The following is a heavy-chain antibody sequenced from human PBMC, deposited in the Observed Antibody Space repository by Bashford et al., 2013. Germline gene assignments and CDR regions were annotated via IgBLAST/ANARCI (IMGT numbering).Heavy chain of an antibody. V-gene: IGHV1-18*01. Sequence: ASVKVSCRLLVTPLFNYGIGWVRQAPGQGLEWMGWISPSNGNTNFAQKFQGRITVTTDTSTSTAYMELRSLRSDDSAVYYCAKEQWVSNVADSFDFWGQGTLVTVSS. D-gene: IGHD1-26*01. CDR2: ISPSNGNT. CDR1: VTPLFNYG. CDR3: AKEQWVSNVADSFDF. J-gene: IGHJ4*02.